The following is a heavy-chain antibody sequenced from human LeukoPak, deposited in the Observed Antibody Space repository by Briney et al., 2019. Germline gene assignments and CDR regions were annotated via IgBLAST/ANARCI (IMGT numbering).Heavy chain of an antibody. V-gene: IGHV3-21*01. CDR3: ASPTTVNAFDI. CDR2: ISSSSNYI. CDR1: GFTFSSYS. D-gene: IGHD4-17*01. Sequence: GGSLRLXCVASGFTFSSYSMNWVRQAPGKALEWVSSISSSSNYIYYADSLKGRFTVSRDNAKNSLYLQMNSLRAEDTAVYYCASPTTVNAFDIWGQGTMVTVSS. J-gene: IGHJ3*02.